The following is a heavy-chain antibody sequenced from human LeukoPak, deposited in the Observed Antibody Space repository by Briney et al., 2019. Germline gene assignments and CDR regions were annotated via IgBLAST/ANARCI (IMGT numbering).Heavy chain of an antibody. V-gene: IGHV4-39*07. CDR1: GGSISSSSYY. J-gene: IGHJ5*02. Sequence: KPSETLSLTCTVSGGSISSSSYYWGWIRQPPGKGLEWIGSIFYSGSTYYNPSLKSRVTISVDTSKNQFSLKLSSVTAADTAVYYCARENAVLPGGFDPWGQGTLVTVSS. CDR3: ARENAVLPGGFDP. CDR2: IFYSGST. D-gene: IGHD2-15*01.